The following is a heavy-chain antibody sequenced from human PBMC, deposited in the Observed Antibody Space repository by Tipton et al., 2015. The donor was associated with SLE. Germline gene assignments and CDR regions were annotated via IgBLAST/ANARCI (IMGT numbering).Heavy chain of an antibody. J-gene: IGHJ6*03. V-gene: IGHV4-34*01. CDR1: GGSFSGYY. D-gene: IGHD6-19*01. CDR2: INPSGRA. CDR3: ARGVAGYYFYYYLDV. Sequence: TLSLTCAVYGGSFSGYYWSWIRQPPGKGLEWIGEINPSGRANYNPSLKSRVTMSADRSTNQLSLKLSSVTAADTAVYYCARGVAGYYFYYYLDVWGSGTAVTVSS.